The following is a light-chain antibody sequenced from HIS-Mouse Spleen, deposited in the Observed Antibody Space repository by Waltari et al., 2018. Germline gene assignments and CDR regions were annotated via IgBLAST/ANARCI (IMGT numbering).Light chain of an antibody. CDR2: DVS. V-gene: IGLV2-14*03. J-gene: IGLJ2*01. Sequence: QSALTQPASVSGSPGQSITIPCTGTSSAVGGYNSVSWYQQHPGKAPKLMIYDVSNRPSGVSNRFSGSKSGNTASLTISGLQAEDEADYYCSSYTSSSFNVVFGGGTKLTVL. CDR1: SSAVGGYNS. CDR3: SSYTSSSFNVV.